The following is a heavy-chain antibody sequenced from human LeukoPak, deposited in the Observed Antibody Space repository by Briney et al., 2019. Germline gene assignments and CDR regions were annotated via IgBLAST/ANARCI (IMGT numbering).Heavy chain of an antibody. CDR3: ARQKDSEVDTAMVPYFDY. CDR1: GGSISSGGYY. CDR2: IYYSGST. D-gene: IGHD5-18*01. J-gene: IGHJ4*02. V-gene: IGHV4-31*03. Sequence: PSQTLSLTCTVSGGSISSGGYYWSWVRQHPGKGLEWIVYIYYSGSTYYNPSLKSRVTISVNTSKNQFSLKLSSVTAADTAVYYCARQKDSEVDTAMVPYFDYWGQGTLVTVSS.